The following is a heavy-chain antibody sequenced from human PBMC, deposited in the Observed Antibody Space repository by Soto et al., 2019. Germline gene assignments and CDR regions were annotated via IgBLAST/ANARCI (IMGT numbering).Heavy chain of an antibody. V-gene: IGHV1-8*01. J-gene: IGHJ4*02. D-gene: IGHD3-16*02. Sequence: ASVKVSCKASGYTFTSYDINWVRQATGQGLEWMGWMNPNSGNTDYLQKFRGRLTMTRNTSISTAYMELSSLRSEDTATYYCAIVSGSYHRLGHWGQGTLVTVSS. CDR1: GYTFTSYD. CDR2: MNPNSGNT. CDR3: AIVSGSYHRLGH.